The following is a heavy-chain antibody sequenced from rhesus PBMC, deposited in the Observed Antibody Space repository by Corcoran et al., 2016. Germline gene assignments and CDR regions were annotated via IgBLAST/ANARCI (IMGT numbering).Heavy chain of an antibody. J-gene: IGHJ4*01. CDR2: LRKKENGGKA. Sequence: EVQLVESGGGLVQPGGSLRLSCAASGFTFSDYYMSWVRQAQGKGPEWVGFLRKKENGGKAESAASVKGGFTSSRDYSKSIASLQMNSLKTEDTAVYYCARGRIAAALFDYWGQGVLVTVSS. D-gene: IGHD6-31*01. CDR3: ARGRIAAALFDY. CDR1: GFTFSDYY. V-gene: IGHV3S22*01.